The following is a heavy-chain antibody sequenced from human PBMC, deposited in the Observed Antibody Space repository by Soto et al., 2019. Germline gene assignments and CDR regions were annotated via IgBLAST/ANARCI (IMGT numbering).Heavy chain of an antibody. J-gene: IGHJ6*02. V-gene: IGHV2-26*01. CDR1: GFSLSNARMG. D-gene: IGHD6-13*01. Sequence: ESGPTLVNPTEPLTLTCTVSGFSLSNARMGVSWIRQPPGKALEWLAHIFSNDEKSYSTSLKSRFTISKDTSKSQVVLTMTNMEPVDTAIYYCARMQLVSGYYYGMDVWGQGTTVTVSS. CDR3: ARMQLVSGYYYGMDV. CDR2: IFSNDEK.